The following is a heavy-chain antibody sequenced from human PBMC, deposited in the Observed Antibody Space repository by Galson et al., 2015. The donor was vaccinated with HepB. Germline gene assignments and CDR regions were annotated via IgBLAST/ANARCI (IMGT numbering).Heavy chain of an antibody. J-gene: IGHJ5*02. CDR2: ISANNDNT. Sequence: SVKVSCKASGYIFINYGITWVRQAPGQGLEWMGWISANNDNTIYAQEFQGRVSMTTDTLTSTAYMELRSLRSDDTAVYYCARGALVAVVGGSLNNWFDPWGQGTLVTVSS. CDR1: GYIFINYG. V-gene: IGHV1-18*01. D-gene: IGHD2-15*01. CDR3: ARGALVAVVGGSLNNWFDP.